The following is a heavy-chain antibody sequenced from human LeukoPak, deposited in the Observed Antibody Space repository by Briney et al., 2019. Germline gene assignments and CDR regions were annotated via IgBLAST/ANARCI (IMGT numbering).Heavy chain of an antibody. CDR1: GGSIGSNNYY. D-gene: IGHD6-13*01. CDR2: IYYSGST. J-gene: IGHJ5*02. V-gene: IGHV4-61*01. CDR3: ARLEGQQLVRSRFDP. Sequence: PSETLSLTCTVSGGSIGSNNYYWSWIRQPPGKGLEWIGYIYYSGSTNYNPSLKSRVTISVDTSKNQFSLKLSSVTAADTAVYYCARLEGQQLVRSRFDPWGQGTLVTVSS.